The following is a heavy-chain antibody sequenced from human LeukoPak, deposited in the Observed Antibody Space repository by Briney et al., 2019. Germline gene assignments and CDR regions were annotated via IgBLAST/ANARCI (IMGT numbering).Heavy chain of an antibody. D-gene: IGHD5-12*01. Sequence: PGGSLRLSCAASGFTFSSYSMNWVRQAPGKGLEWVSYISSSSSTIYYADSVKGRFTISRDNSKNTLYLQMNSLRAEDTAVYYCAKGGGSGYERIYGMDVWGQGTTVTVSS. CDR1: GFTFSSYS. J-gene: IGHJ6*02. CDR2: ISSSSSTI. V-gene: IGHV3-48*01. CDR3: AKGGGSGYERIYGMDV.